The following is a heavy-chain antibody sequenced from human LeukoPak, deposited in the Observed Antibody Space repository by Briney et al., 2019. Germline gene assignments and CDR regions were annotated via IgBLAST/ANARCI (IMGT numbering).Heavy chain of an antibody. J-gene: IGHJ3*02. CDR3: ARARSGWTADAFDI. CDR1: GYTFTSYA. Sequence: GASVKVSCKASGYTFTSYATNWVRQAPGQGLEWMGWINTNTGNPTYAQGFTGRFVFSLDTSVSTAYLQISSLKAEDTAVYYCARARSGWTADAFDIWGQGTMVTVSS. CDR2: INTNTGNP. V-gene: IGHV7-4-1*02. D-gene: IGHD6-19*01.